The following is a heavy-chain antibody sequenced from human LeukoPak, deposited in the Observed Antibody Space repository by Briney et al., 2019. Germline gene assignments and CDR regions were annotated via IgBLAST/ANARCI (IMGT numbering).Heavy chain of an antibody. D-gene: IGHD3-10*01. V-gene: IGHV3-30*02. Sequence: GGSLRLSCAASGFTFSSYGMHWVRQAPGKGLEWVSFIRCDGSNKYYADSVKGRFTISRDNAKNTLYLQMNSLRAEDTALYYCSKGPLYGSVSYHDYWGQKTLVTVSS. CDR2: IRCDGSNK. J-gene: IGHJ4*02. CDR3: SKGPLYGSVSYHDY. CDR1: GFTFSSYG.